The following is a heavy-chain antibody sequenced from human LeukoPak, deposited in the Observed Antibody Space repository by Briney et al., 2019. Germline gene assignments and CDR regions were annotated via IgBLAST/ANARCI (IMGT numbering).Heavy chain of an antibody. CDR3: ARGLLRFSWLDFDY. CDR1: GGTFSSYA. J-gene: IGHJ4*02. CDR2: IIPIFGTA. D-gene: IGHD3-3*01. Sequence: SVKVSCXTSGGTFSSYAISWVRQAPGQGLAWMGGIIPIFGTANYAQKFQGRVTITTDESTSTAYMELSSLRSEDTAVYYCARGLLRFSWLDFDYWGQGTLVTVSS. V-gene: IGHV1-69*05.